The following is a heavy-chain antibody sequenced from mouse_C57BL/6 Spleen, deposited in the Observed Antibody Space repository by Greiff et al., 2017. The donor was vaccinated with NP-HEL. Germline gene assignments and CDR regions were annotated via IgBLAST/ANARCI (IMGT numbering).Heavy chain of an antibody. Sequence: EVQLQQSGPELVKPGASVKISCKASGYSFTGYYMNWVKQSPEKSLEWIGEINPSTGGTTYNQKFKAKATLTVDKSSSTAYMQLKSLTSEDSAVYYCARSSSGYGGVYLDYWGQGTTLTVSS. CDR2: INPSTGGT. J-gene: IGHJ2*01. D-gene: IGHD3-2*02. CDR3: ARSSSGYGGVYLDY. CDR1: GYSFTGYY. V-gene: IGHV1-42*01.